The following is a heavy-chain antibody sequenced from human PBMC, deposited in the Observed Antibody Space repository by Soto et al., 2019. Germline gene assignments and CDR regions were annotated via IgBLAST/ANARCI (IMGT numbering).Heavy chain of an antibody. CDR1: GSIFRGYG. V-gene: IGHV3-33*01. J-gene: IGHJ4*02. Sequence: QVQLVESGGGVVQPGRSLRLSCAASGSIFRGYGMHWVRQAPGKGLEWVAVIRFDGSNINYADSVMGRFTISRDNSKNTLYLEMNSLSVEDTAVYYCAREGVGGTAFWGYLDYWGQGTLVAFCS. CDR3: AREGVGGTAFWGYLDY. D-gene: IGHD2-15*01. CDR2: IRFDGSNI.